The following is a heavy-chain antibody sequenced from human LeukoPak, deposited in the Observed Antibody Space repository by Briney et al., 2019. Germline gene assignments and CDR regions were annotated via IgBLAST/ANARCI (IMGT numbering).Heavy chain of an antibody. D-gene: IGHD6-13*01. Sequence: PSETLSLTCAVYGGSFSGYYWSWIRQPPGKGLEWIGEINHSGSTNYNPSLKSRVTISVDTSKNQFSLKLSSVTAADTAVYYCARDSIAQGGSSSWSPVDYWGQGTLVTVSS. V-gene: IGHV4-34*01. J-gene: IGHJ4*02. CDR2: INHSGST. CDR3: ARDSIAQGGSSSWSPVDY. CDR1: GGSFSGYY.